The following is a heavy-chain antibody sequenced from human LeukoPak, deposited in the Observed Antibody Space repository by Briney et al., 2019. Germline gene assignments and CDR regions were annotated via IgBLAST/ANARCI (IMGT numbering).Heavy chain of an antibody. CDR3: ARGRGDSRGTSFDY. V-gene: IGHV4-59*01. Sequence: SSETLSRTCTVAGGSISTYYWRWIRQPPGKGREWIGYIYYTRSTTYNPSLRGRVAISIDTSKNQFSLRLNSVTAADTAVYYCARGRGDSRGTSFDYWGQGTLVTVSS. D-gene: IGHD3-22*01. CDR2: IYYTRST. CDR1: GGSISTYY. J-gene: IGHJ4*02.